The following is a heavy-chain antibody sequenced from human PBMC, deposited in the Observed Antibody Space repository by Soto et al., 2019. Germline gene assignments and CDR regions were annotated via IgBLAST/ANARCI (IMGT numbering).Heavy chain of an antibody. D-gene: IGHD6-6*01. CDR1: GFTFSSYG. V-gene: IGHV3-33*01. Sequence: QVQLVESGGGVVQPGRSLRLSCAASGFTFSSYGMHWVRQAPAKGLEWVAVIWYDGSNKYYADSVKGRFTISRDNSKNTLYLQMNSLRAEDTAVYYCARDTGQLRDYYYYGMDVWGQGTTVTVSS. J-gene: IGHJ6*02. CDR2: IWYDGSNK. CDR3: ARDTGQLRDYYYYGMDV.